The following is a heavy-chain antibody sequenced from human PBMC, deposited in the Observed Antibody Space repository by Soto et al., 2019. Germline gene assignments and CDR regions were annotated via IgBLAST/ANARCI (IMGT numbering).Heavy chain of an antibody. V-gene: IGHV4-39*07. CDR2: IYYSGST. D-gene: IGHD2-2*01. CDR3: ARDDHIVVVPTSLGAMDV. Sequence: SETLSLTCAVSGGSISSSSYYWVWIRHPPGKGLEWIGSIYYSGSTYYNPSLKSRVTISVDTSKNQFSLKLTSVTAADSAVYYCARDDHIVVVPTSLGAMDVWGQGTTVTVSS. CDR1: GGSISSSSYY. J-gene: IGHJ6*02.